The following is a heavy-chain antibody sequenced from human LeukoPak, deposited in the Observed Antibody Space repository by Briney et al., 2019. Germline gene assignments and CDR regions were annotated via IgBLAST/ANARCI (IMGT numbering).Heavy chain of an antibody. D-gene: IGHD6-19*01. CDR1: GFTFSRYA. J-gene: IGHJ6*02. V-gene: IGHV3-23*01. Sequence: GGSLTLSCAASGFTFSRYAMSGLRHAPGEGVEWVSAISCRGGSTYYADSVKGRHTISRDNSKNTLYLQMNSLRAEDTTVYYCAKDVSSGFWRYYYYYGMDVWGQGTTVTVSS. CDR3: AKDVSSGFWRYYYYYGMDV. CDR2: ISCRGGST.